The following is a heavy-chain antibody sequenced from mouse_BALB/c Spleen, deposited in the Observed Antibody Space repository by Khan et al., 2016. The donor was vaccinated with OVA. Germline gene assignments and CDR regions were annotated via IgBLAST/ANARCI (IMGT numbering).Heavy chain of an antibody. CDR1: GFTFSSYS. J-gene: IGHJ3*01. V-gene: IGHV5-6*01. CDR2: ISSSGGYT. D-gene: IGHD4-1*01. CDR3: ARHLPGSFAY. Sequence: EVELVESGGDLVKPGGSLKLSCAASGFTFSSYSMSWVRQTPDKRLEWVAYISSSGGYTYYQDSVKERFTISRDNAKNTLYLQMSGLKSEDTAMYYCARHLPGSFAYWGQGTPLTVSA.